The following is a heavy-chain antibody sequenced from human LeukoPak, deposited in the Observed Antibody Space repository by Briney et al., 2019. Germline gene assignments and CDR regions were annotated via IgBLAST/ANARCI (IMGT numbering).Heavy chain of an antibody. CDR1: GFTISINY. CDR2: SHTDGRT. D-gene: IGHD3-16*01. V-gene: IGHV3-66*04. Sequence: GGSLRLSCAASGFTISINYMSWVRQAPGKVLEWVSVSHTDGRTYYADSVKGRFTISRDNSKNTLYLQVNSLRAEDTAVYYCARHVTPWGYYWGQGTLVTVSS. CDR3: ARHVTPWGYY. J-gene: IGHJ4*02.